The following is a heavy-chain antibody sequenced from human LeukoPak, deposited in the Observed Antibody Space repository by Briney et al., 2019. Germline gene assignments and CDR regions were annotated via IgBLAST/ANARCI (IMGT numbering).Heavy chain of an antibody. D-gene: IGHD4-17*01. CDR3: ARVGDYGDYRFDY. J-gene: IGHJ4*02. CDR1: GGSISSGSYY. CDR2: IYTSGST. Sequence: PSKTLSLTCTVSGGSISSGSYYWSWIRQPAGKGLEWIGRIYTSGSTNYNPSLKSRVTISVDTSKNQFSLKLSSVTAADTAVYYCARVGDYGDYRFDYWGQGTLVTVSS. V-gene: IGHV4-61*02.